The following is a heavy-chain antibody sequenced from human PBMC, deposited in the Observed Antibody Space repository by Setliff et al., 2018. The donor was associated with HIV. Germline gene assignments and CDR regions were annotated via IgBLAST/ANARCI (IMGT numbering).Heavy chain of an antibody. D-gene: IGHD3-3*01. CDR3: ARATVAIFGVVTAILHYFDY. Sequence: SETLSLTCTVSGGSIRSSSFYWGWIRQPPGKGLEWIASIYYSGSTYYNSSLKSRVTISVDTSKNQFSLKLSSVTAADTAVYYCARATVAIFGVVTAILHYFDYWGQGTLVTVSS. CDR1: GGSIRSSSFY. CDR2: IYYSGST. V-gene: IGHV4-39*07. J-gene: IGHJ4*02.